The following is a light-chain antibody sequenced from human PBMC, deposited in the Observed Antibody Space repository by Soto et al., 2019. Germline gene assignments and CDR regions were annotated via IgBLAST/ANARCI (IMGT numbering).Light chain of an antibody. CDR3: QQSYSTPHT. Sequence: DIQMTQSPSSLSASVGDRVTITCRASQSISSYLNWYQQKPGKAPKLLIYAASSLKSGDTSRLSGIGSGTDFILSISSLQPEDFATYYCQQSYSTPHTFGQGTKVDIK. J-gene: IGKJ2*01. V-gene: IGKV1-39*01. CDR1: QSISSY. CDR2: AAS.